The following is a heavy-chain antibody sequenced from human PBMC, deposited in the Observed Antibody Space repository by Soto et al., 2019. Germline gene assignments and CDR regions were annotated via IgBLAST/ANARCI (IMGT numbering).Heavy chain of an antibody. Sequence: SETLSLTCNVSGGSISKFYWAWIRKTAGNGLQWMGRVYATGTTDYNPSLRSRVAMSVDISKKTFSLRLRSVTGADSGVYYCVRDGSKSLRDWFDPWGQGILVTVSS. CDR3: VRDGSKSLRDWFDP. CDR1: GGSISKFY. V-gene: IGHV4-4*07. CDR2: VYATGTT. J-gene: IGHJ5*02.